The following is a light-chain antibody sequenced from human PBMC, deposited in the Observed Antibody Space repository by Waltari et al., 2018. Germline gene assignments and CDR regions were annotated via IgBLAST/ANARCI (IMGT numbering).Light chain of an antibody. Sequence: VIWMTQSPSLLSASPGDRVTITCRKSQGISTYLAWYQQKPGGAPDLLIYGASIFHSGVPSRFSGSGSGTDFTLTISSLQSEDVATYYCQHYYNFPWTFGQGTKVEIK. CDR3: QHYYNFPWT. CDR2: GAS. J-gene: IGKJ1*01. V-gene: IGKV1D-8*03. CDR1: QGISTY.